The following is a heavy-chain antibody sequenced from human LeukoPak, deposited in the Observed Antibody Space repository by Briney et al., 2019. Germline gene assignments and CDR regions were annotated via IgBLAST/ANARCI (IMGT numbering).Heavy chain of an antibody. CDR2: IKQDGSEK. D-gene: IGHD3-3*01. V-gene: IGHV3-7*01. J-gene: IGHJ6*02. CDR1: GFTFSSYW. CDR3: ARGHSYYDFWSGYYPDYYYYYGMDV. Sequence: GGSLRLSCAASGFTFSSYWMSWVRQAPGKGLEWVANIKQDGSEKYYVDSVKGRFTISRGNAKNSLYLQMNSLRAEDTAVYYCARGHSYYDFWSGYYPDYYYYYGMDVWGQGTTVTVSS.